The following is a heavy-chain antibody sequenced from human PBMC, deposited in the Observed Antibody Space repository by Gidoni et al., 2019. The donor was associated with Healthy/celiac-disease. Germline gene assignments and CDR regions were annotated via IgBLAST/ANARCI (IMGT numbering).Heavy chain of an antibody. CDR1: GGSISSSSYY. V-gene: IGHV4-39*01. J-gene: IGHJ4*02. CDR3: ARVQVVVAATAVDY. CDR2: IYYSGST. Sequence: QLQLQESGPGLVQPSETLSLTCTVSGGSISSSSYYWGWIRQPPGKGLEWIGSIYYSGSTYYNPSLKSRVTISVDTSKNQFSLKLSSVTAADTAVYYCARVQVVVAATAVDYWGQGTLVTVSS. D-gene: IGHD2-15*01.